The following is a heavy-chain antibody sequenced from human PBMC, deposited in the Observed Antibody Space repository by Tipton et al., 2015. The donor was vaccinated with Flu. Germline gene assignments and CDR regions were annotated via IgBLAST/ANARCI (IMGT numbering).Heavy chain of an antibody. J-gene: IGHJ6*02. Sequence: SLRLSCAASGFTFSSYAMHWVRQAPGKGLEWVAFIRYDGNNKYYADSVKGRFTISRDNSKNMVYLELKSLRVEDTAVYYCAKSYEIPGANMYYGMNVWGQGTTVTVSS. CDR2: IRYDGNNK. V-gene: IGHV3-30*02. CDR3: AKSYEIPGANMYYGMNV. CDR1: GFTFSSYA. D-gene: IGHD2-2*01.